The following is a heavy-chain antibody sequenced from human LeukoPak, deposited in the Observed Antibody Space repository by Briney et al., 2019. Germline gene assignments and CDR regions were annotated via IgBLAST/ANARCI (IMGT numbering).Heavy chain of an antibody. Sequence: GGSLRLSCAASGFTFSNAWMSWVRQAPGKGLEWVGRIKSKTDGGTTDYAAPVKGRFTISRDDSKNMLYLQMNSLKTEDTAVYYCTTEVYSSGWYFYWGQGTLVTVSS. CDR3: TTEVYSSGWYFY. CDR1: GFTFSNAW. V-gene: IGHV3-15*01. CDR2: IKSKTDGGTT. D-gene: IGHD6-19*01. J-gene: IGHJ4*02.